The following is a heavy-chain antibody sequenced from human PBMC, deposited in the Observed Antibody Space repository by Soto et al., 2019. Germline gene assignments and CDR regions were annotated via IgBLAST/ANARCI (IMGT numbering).Heavy chain of an antibody. Sequence: ASVKVSCEASGYSFTSYGISWVRQAPGQGLEWMGWISAYNGNTNYAQKLQGRVTMTTDTSTSTAYMELRSLRSDDTAVYYCARDSVGGTRWFDPWGQGTLVTVSS. CDR3: ARDSVGGTRWFDP. D-gene: IGHD1-26*01. CDR1: GYSFTSYG. J-gene: IGHJ5*02. V-gene: IGHV1-18*01. CDR2: ISAYNGNT.